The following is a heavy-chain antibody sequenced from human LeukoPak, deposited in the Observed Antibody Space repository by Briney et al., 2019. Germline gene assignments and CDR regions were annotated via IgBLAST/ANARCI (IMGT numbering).Heavy chain of an antibody. D-gene: IGHD4-23*01. CDR2: IYYSGST. V-gene: IGHV4-59*01. CDR3: ARVGGNSVDNFDY. CDR1: GFTFSDYY. J-gene: IGHJ4*02. Sequence: GSLRLSCAASGFTFSDYYMSWIRQPPGKGLEWIGYIYYSGSTNYNPSLKSRVTISVDTSKNQFSLKLSSVTAADTGVYYCARVGGNSVDNFDYWGQGTLVTVSS.